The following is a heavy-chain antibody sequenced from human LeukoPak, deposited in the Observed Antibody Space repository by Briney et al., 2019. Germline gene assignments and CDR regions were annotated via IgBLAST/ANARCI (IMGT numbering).Heavy chain of an antibody. CDR3: ARHGDYYGSGIDY. V-gene: IGHV4-59*08. J-gene: IGHJ4*02. CDR2: IYYSGST. D-gene: IGHD3-10*01. CDR1: GGSISSYY. Sequence: SETLSLTRTVSGGSISSYYWSWIRQPPGKGLEWIGYIYYSGSTNYNPSLKSRVTISVDTPKNQFSLKLSSVTAADTAVYYCARHGDYYGSGIDYWGQGTLVTVSS.